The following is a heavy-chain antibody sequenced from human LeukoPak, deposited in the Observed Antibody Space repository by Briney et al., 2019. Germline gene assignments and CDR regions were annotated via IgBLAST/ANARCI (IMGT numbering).Heavy chain of an antibody. Sequence: SETLSLTCTVSGVSISSLSYYWGWIRQPPGKGLEWIGNIYYSGSTYYNPSLKSRVTISVDTSKNQFSLKVTSVTAADTAVYYCARHNRVVPPDYWGQGTLVTVSS. CDR3: ARHNRVVPPDY. J-gene: IGHJ4*02. CDR1: GVSISSLSYY. V-gene: IGHV4-39*01. D-gene: IGHD2-15*01. CDR2: IYYSGST.